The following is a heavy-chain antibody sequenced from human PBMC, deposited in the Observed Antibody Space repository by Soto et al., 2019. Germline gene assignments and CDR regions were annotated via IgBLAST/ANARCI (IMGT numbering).Heavy chain of an antibody. CDR1: GDTFNFYT. CDR3: ATSFCSGSRAFDY. J-gene: IGHJ4*02. Sequence: QVQLVQSGAEVKKPGSSVKVSCKASGDTFNFYTINWVRQAPGLGLEWMGRFNPILSFSNSALKFQGRVTLTADKSTSTAYMVLCSLRSEDTAIYYCATSFCSGSRAFDYWGQGALLTVSS. CDR2: FNPILSFS. D-gene: IGHD3-10*02. V-gene: IGHV1-69*02.